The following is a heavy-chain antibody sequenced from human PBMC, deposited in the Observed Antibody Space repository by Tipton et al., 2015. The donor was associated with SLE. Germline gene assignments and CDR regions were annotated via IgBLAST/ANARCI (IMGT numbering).Heavy chain of an antibody. J-gene: IGHJ4*02. CDR1: GFTFSSYD. CDR3: ANPYGGEGY. V-gene: IGHV3-23*01. CDR2: ISGSGGST. D-gene: IGHD3-10*01. Sequence: SLRLSCAASGFTFSSYDMHWVRQATGKGLEWVSAISGSGGSTYYADSVKGRFTISRDNSKNTLYLQMNSLRAEDTAVYYCANPYGGEGYWGQGTLVTVSS.